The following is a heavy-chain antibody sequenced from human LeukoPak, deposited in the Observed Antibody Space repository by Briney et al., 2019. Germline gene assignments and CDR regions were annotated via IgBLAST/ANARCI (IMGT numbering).Heavy chain of an antibody. CDR3: AKEGNEPFDY. CDR2: IRYDGSNK. Sequence: PGGPLRLSCAASGFTFSSYGMHWVRQAPGKGLEWVAFIRYDGSNKHYADSVKGRFTISRDNSKNTLYLQMNSLRAEDTAVYYCAKEGNEPFDYWGQGTLVTVSS. D-gene: IGHD1-1*01. J-gene: IGHJ4*02. CDR1: GFTFSSYG. V-gene: IGHV3-30*02.